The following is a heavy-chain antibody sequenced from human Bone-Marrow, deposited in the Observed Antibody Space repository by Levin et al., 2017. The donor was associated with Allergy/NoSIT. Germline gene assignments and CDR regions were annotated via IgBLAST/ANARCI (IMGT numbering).Heavy chain of an antibody. CDR2: IIPIFGTA. CDR3: ARVQGVVVVAATLGRWFDP. D-gene: IGHD2-15*01. V-gene: IGHV1-69*06. J-gene: IGHJ5*02. CDR1: GGTFSSYA. Sequence: SVKVSCKASGGTFSSYAISWVRQAPGQGLEWMGGIIPIFGTANYAQKFQGRVTITADKSTSTAYMELSSLRSEDTAVYYCARVQGVVVVAATLGRWFDPWGQGTLVTVSS.